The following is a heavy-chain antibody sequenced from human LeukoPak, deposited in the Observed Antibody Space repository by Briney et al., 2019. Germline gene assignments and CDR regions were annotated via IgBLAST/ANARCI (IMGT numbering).Heavy chain of an antibody. J-gene: IGHJ4*02. Sequence: SETLSLTCTVSGGSLSSSRYYWGWLRQPPGTGLEWIGRIYTSGSTHYNPALKSRVTMSGDTSKNQCSLKLTSVTAADTAGDYCARGGSSGYYYGWGQGTLFTVSS. CDR3: ARGGSSGYYYG. CDR1: GGSLSSSRYY. D-gene: IGHD3-22*01. V-gene: IGHV4-39*07. CDR2: IYTSGST.